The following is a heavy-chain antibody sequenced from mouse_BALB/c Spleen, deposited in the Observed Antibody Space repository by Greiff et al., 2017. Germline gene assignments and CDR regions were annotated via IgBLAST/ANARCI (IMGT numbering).Heavy chain of an antibody. J-gene: IGHJ4*01. CDR1: GYSFTSYY. CDR3: SRGPRAY. CDR2: IDTFNGGT. V-gene: IGHV1S135*01. Sequence: EVQLQQSGPDLVKPGASVKLSCKATGYSFTSYYMYWVKQSLGKSLEWIGDIDTFNGGTSYNQKFKGKATLTVDKSSSTAYMHLSSLTSEDAAVYYCSRGPRAYWGQGTSVTVSS.